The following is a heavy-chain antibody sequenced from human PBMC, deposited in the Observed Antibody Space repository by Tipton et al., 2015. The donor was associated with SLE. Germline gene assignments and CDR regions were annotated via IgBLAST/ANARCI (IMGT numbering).Heavy chain of an antibody. V-gene: IGHV4-38-2*02. CDR1: GYSIGSGYY. J-gene: IGHJ3*02. Sequence: TLSLTCTVSGYSIGSGYYWGWIRQPPGKGLEWIGSIYYSGSTYYNPSLKSRVTISVDTSKNQFSLKLSSVTAADTAVYYCARGVLRFLEWLLFDAFDIWGQGTMVTVSS. CDR2: IYYSGST. CDR3: ARGVLRFLEWLLFDAFDI. D-gene: IGHD3-3*01.